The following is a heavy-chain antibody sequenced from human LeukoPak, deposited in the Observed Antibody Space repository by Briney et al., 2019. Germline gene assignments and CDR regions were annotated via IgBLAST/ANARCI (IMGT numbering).Heavy chain of an antibody. CDR1: GGSISSYY. D-gene: IGHD4-11*01. V-gene: IGHV4-4*07. Sequence: SETLSLTCTVSGGSISSYYWSWIRQPAGKGLEWIGRIYTSGSTNYNPSLKSRVTMSVDTSKNQFSLKLSSVTAADTAVYYCARDEYLCTVTDYYYGMDVWGQGTTVTVSS. CDR2: IYTSGST. J-gene: IGHJ6*02. CDR3: ARDEYLCTVTDYYYGMDV.